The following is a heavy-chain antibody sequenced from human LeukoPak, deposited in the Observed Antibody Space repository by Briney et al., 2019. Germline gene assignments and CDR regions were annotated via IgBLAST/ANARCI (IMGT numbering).Heavy chain of an antibody. CDR1: GGSISSNSYL. V-gene: IGHV4-39*01. D-gene: IGHD7-27*01. J-gene: IGHJ5*02. CDR2: IYYSGST. CDR3: ARHFSITGGRLSGYWLDP. Sequence: SETLSLTCTVSGGSISSNSYLWGWIRQPPGKGLEWIGSIYYSGSTYYNPSLKSRVTISVDTSKNQFSLKVSSVTAADTDVYYCARHFSITGGRLSGYWLDPWGQGTLVTVSS.